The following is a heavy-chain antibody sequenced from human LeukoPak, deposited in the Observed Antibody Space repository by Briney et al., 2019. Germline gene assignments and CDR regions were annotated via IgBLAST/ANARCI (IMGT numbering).Heavy chain of an antibody. CDR3: ARFSRTNIGY. D-gene: IGHD1/OR15-1a*01. Sequence: GRSLRLSCAASGFTFSSYGMHWVRQAPGKGLEWVANINQDGSDKNYVDSVKGRFTVSRDNAKNSLYLQMNSLRAEDTAVYYCARFSRTNIGYWGRGILVTVSS. V-gene: IGHV3-7*01. CDR1: GFTFSSYG. CDR2: INQDGSDK. J-gene: IGHJ4*02.